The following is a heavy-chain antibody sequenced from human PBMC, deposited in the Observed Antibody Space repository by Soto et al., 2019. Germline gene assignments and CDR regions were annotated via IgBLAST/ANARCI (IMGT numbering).Heavy chain of an antibody. CDR1: GGTFSSYA. D-gene: IGHD3-22*01. Sequence: QVQLVQSGAEVKKPGSSVKVSCKASGGTFSSYAISWVRQAPGQGLEWMGGIIPIFGTANYAQKFQGRVTITADEYTSTAYMELSSLRSEDTAVYYSARAEDTYYYDSSGYYYVFDYWGQGTLVTVAS. CDR3: ARAEDTYYYDSSGYYYVFDY. CDR2: IIPIFGTA. J-gene: IGHJ4*02. V-gene: IGHV1-69*01.